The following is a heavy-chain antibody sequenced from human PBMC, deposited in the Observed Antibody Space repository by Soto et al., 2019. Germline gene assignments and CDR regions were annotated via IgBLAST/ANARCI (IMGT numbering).Heavy chain of an antibody. V-gene: IGHV5-10-1*01. J-gene: IGHJ6*02. Sequence: GESLKISCQASGYTFTAFWITWVRQMPGKGLEWMATIDPSDSYTNYSLSFQGHVTISADKSIGSAYLQWSTLEASDGAIYYCAREDDGMDVWGQGTPVTVSS. CDR3: AREDDGMDV. CDR1: GYTFTAFW. CDR2: IDPSDSYT.